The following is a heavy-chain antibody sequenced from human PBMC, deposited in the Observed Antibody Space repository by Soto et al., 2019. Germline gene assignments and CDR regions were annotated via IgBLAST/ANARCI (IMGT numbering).Heavy chain of an antibody. V-gene: IGHV3-21*03. Sequence: PGGSLRLSCAASGFTFSSYSMNWVRQAPGKGLEWVSSISSSSSYIYYADSVKGRFTTSKDTSKDQVVLTMTDVGPVETATYYCVHTRVPDTLDYWGPGTLVTASS. CDR3: VHTRVPDTLDY. CDR2: ISSSSSYI. J-gene: IGHJ4*02. CDR1: GFTFSSYS. D-gene: IGHD2-2*01.